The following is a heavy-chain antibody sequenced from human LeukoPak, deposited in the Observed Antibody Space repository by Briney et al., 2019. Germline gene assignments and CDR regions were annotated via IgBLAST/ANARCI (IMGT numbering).Heavy chain of an antibody. D-gene: IGHD3-3*01. CDR1: GGTFSSYA. V-gene: IGHV1-69*05. Sequence: ASVKVSCKASGGTFSSYAISWVRQAPGQGLEWMGGIIPIFGTANYAQKFQGRVTITTDESTSTAYMELSSLRSEDTAVYYCARQDYDFWSGYPAHNYYYYMDVWGKGTTVTVSS. CDR3: ARQDYDFWSGYPAHNYYYYMDV. J-gene: IGHJ6*03. CDR2: IIPIFGTA.